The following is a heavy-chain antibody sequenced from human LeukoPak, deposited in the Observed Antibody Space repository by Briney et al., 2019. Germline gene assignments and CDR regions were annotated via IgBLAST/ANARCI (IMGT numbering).Heavy chain of an antibody. J-gene: IGHJ3*02. V-gene: IGHV4-61*02. CDR3: ARGDVDPYVLDI. D-gene: IGHD3-10*02. CDR1: GGAISSGSYY. CDR2: IYTSGST. Sequence: SQTLSLTCTVSGGAISSGSYYWSWSRQPAGKGLEWIGRIYTSGSTNYNPSRNTRVTISVDTSNTQFSLKVNSVIAADTAGYYCARGDVDPYVLDIWGQGTMVTVSS.